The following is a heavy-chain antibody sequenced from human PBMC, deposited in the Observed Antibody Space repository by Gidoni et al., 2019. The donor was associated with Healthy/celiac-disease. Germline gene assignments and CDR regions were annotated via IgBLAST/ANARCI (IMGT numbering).Heavy chain of an antibody. CDR1: GYTVTSYD. CDR3: ARGSAEYSGYDLAY. Sequence: QVQLVQSGAEVKKPGASVKVSCKASGYTVTSYDINWVRQATGQGLERMGWMNPNSGNTGYAQKFPVRVTMTRNTSMSTAYMELSSLRSEDTAVYYCARGSAEYSGYDLAYWGQGTLVPVSS. V-gene: IGHV1-8*01. J-gene: IGHJ4*02. D-gene: IGHD5-12*01. CDR2: MNPNSGNT.